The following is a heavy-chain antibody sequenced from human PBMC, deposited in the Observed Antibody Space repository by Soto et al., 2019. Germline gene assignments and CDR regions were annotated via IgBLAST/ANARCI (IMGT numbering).Heavy chain of an antibody. V-gene: IGHV4-31*02. CDR1: GGSISSGAYY. CDR2: IYYSGRT. D-gene: IGHD6-13*01. J-gene: IGHJ4*02. CDR3: ARYRREAVAGYTLDN. Sequence: SETLSLTCTVSGGSISSGAYYWSWIRQHPGKGLEWIGYIYYSGRTYNNPSLKSRVTISIDTSKNQFSLKLSSVTAADTAVYYCARYRREAVAGYTLDNWGQGILVTVSS.